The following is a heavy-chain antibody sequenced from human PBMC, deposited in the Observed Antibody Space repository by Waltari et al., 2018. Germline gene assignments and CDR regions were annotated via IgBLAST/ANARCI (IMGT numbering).Heavy chain of an antibody. Sequence: QVQLQQWGAGLLKPSETLSLTCAVYGGSFSGYYWSWIRPPPGKGLEWIGEINHSGSTNYNPSLKSRVTISVDTSKNQFSLKLSSVTAADTAVYYCARYPGIAAARAKLNWFDPWGQGTLVTVSS. CDR1: GGSFSGYY. J-gene: IGHJ5*02. CDR3: ARYPGIAAARAKLNWFDP. D-gene: IGHD6-13*01. CDR2: INHSGST. V-gene: IGHV4-34*01.